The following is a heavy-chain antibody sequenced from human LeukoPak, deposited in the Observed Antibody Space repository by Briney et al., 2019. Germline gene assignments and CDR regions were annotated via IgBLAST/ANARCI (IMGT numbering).Heavy chain of an antibody. CDR3: AKDVRYFDWSPYYFDY. Sequence: PGGSLRLSCAASGFTFSSYAMSWVRQAPGKGLEWVSAISGSGGNTYYADSVKGRFTISRDNSKNTLYLQMNSLRAEDTAVYYCAKDVRYFDWSPYYFDYWGQGTLVTVSS. CDR1: GFTFSSYA. V-gene: IGHV3-23*01. J-gene: IGHJ4*02. CDR2: ISGSGGNT. D-gene: IGHD3-9*01.